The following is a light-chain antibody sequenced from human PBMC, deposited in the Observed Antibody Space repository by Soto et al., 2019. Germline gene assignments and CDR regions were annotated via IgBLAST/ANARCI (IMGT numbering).Light chain of an antibody. CDR2: DVS. Sequence: QSVLTQPRSVSGSPGQSVTISCTGTSSDVGGYNYVSWYQQHPGTAPKLMIYDVSMRPSGVPDRFSGCKSGNTASLTISGLQAEDEADYYCCSYAGSYTLYVFGTGTKLTVL. CDR1: SSDVGGYNY. CDR3: CSYAGSYTLYV. V-gene: IGLV2-11*01. J-gene: IGLJ1*01.